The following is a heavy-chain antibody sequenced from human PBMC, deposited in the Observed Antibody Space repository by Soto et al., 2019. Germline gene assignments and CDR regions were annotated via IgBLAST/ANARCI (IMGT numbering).Heavy chain of an antibody. CDR2: ISYDGSNK. CDR3: AKDWGGYYTLQYYYGMDV. J-gene: IGHJ6*02. V-gene: IGHV3-30*18. D-gene: IGHD3-3*01. CDR1: GFTFSSYG. Sequence: QVQLVESGGGVVQPGRSLRLSCAASGFTFSSYGMHWVRQAPGKGLEWVAVISYDGSNKYYADSVKGRFTISRDNSKNTLYLQMNSLRAEDTAVYYCAKDWGGYYTLQYYYGMDVWGQGTTVTVSS.